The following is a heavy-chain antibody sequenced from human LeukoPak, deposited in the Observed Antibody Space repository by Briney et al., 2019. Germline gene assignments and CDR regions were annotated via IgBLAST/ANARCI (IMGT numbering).Heavy chain of an antibody. CDR1: GFTFRSHA. CDR2: ISPGGTM. Sequence: GGSLRLSCAASGFTFRSHAMSWVRQAPGKGLEWVSSISPGGTMYYADSVKGRFTISRDNAKNSLYLQMNSLRHEDTAVYYCASQRGFDYWGQGALVTVSS. CDR3: ASQRGFDY. D-gene: IGHD3-10*01. J-gene: IGHJ4*02. V-gene: IGHV3-48*02.